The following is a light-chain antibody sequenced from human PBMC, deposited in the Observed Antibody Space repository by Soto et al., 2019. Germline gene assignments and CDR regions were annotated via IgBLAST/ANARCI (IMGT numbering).Light chain of an antibody. CDR3: SSYTSSTTPV. CDR1: SSDVGGYNF. J-gene: IGLJ2*01. Sequence: HSALTQPASVSGSPGQSITISCTGTSSDVGGYNFVSWYQHHPGKAPKLMISEVSNRPSGVSNRFSGSKSGNTASLTISGLQAEDEADYYCSSYTSSTTPVFGGGTKLTVL. CDR2: EVS. V-gene: IGLV2-14*01.